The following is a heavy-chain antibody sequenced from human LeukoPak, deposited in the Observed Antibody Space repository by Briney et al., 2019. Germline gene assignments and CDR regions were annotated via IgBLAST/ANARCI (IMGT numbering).Heavy chain of an antibody. J-gene: IGHJ3*02. V-gene: IGHV3-66*01. CDR1: GFTVSSNY. D-gene: IGHD3-22*01. CDR2: IYSGGST. CDR3: ASFPYYYDSSGPWWAFDI. Sequence: PGGSLRLSCAASGFTVSSNYMSWVRQAPGKGLEWVSVIYSGGSTYYADSVKGRFTISRDNSKNTLYLQMNSLRAEDTAVYYCASFPYYYDSSGPWWAFDIWGQGTMVTVSS.